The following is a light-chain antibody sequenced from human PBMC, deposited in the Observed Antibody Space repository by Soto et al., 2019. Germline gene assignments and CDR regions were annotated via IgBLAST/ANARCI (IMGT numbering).Light chain of an antibody. CDR1: QNIGSY. V-gene: IGKV3-11*01. CDR2: DAS. CDR3: QQCTSWPS. J-gene: IGKJ1*01. Sequence: EIVLTQSPATLSLSPGARATLSCRAGQNIGSYLAWYQQKPGHSPRLLIYDASNRAPGIPVRFSGSGSGTDFTLTISSLEPEDFAVYYCQQCTSWPSFGQGITVEIK.